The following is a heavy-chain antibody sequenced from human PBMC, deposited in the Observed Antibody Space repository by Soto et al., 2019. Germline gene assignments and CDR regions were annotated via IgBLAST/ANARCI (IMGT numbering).Heavy chain of an antibody. CDR3: SRRDYSDY. Sequence: GGSLRLSCAASGFTFSSYWMNWVRQAPGKGLEWVASIKQDGSEKYYVDSMKGRFTISRDNAKNSLYLQMNSLRAEDTAMYYCSRRDYSDYWGQGIMVTVYS. J-gene: IGHJ4*01. CDR2: IKQDGSEK. V-gene: IGHV3-7*01. CDR1: GFTFSSYW.